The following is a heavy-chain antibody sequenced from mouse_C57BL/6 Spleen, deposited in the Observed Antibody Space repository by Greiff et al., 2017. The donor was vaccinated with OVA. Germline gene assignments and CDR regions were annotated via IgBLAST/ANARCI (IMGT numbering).Heavy chain of an antibody. V-gene: IGHV5-17*01. CDR3: AGYDYDLAY. CDR2: ISSGSSNL. Sequence: DVMLVESGGGLVKPGGSLKLSCAASGFTFSDYGMHWVRQAPEKGLEWVAYISSGSSNLYYADTVKGRFTISRDNAKNTLFLQMTSLRSEDTAMYYCAGYDYDLAYWGQGTLVTVAA. J-gene: IGHJ3*01. CDR1: GFTFSDYG. D-gene: IGHD2-4*01.